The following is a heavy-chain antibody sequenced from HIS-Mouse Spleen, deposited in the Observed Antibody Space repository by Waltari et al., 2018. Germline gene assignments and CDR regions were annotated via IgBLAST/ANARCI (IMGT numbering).Heavy chain of an antibody. Sequence: QVQLVQSGAEVKKPGASVKVSCTASGYTFTGYDMHWVRQGPGQGLEWMGRINPNRGGTNYAQKFQGRVTMTRDTSISTAYMELSRLRSDDTAVYYCARVGLGIAFDIWGQGTMVTVSS. CDR1: GYTFTGYD. D-gene: IGHD7-27*01. J-gene: IGHJ3*02. CDR2: INPNRGGT. V-gene: IGHV1-2*02. CDR3: ARVGLGIAFDI.